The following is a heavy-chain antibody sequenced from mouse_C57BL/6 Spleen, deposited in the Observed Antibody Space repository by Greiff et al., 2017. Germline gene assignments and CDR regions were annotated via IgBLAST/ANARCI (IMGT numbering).Heavy chain of an antibody. CDR2: IDPSDSYT. Sequence: QVQLQQPGAELVMPGASVKLSCKASGYTFTSYWMHWVKQRPGQGLEWIGEIDPSDSYTNYNQKFKGKSTLTVDKSSSTAYMQLSSLTSEDSAVYYCARAITTVAYWYFDVWCTGTTVTVSS. CDR3: ARAITTVAYWYFDV. D-gene: IGHD1-1*01. V-gene: IGHV1-69*01. CDR1: GYTFTSYW. J-gene: IGHJ1*03.